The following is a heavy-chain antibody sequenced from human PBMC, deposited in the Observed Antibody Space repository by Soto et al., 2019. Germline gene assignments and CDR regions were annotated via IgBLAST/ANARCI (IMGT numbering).Heavy chain of an antibody. Sequence: LRLSCAASVFTFSSYEMNWVRQAPGKGLEWVSYISSSGSTIYYADSVKGRFTISRDNAKNSLYLQMNSLRAEDTAVYYCAREGLGYYGMDVWGQGTTVTVSS. V-gene: IGHV3-48*03. CDR2: ISSSGSTI. CDR3: AREGLGYYGMDV. J-gene: IGHJ6*02. D-gene: IGHD6-19*01. CDR1: VFTFSSYE.